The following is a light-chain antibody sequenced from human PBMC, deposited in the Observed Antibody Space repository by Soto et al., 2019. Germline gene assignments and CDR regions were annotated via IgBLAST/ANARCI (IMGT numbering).Light chain of an antibody. CDR3: ISYPISSTVV. CDR2: DVS. Sequence: QSALTQPASVSGSPGQSITISCTGTSSDVGGYNYVSWYQQHPGKAPKLMIYDVSNRPSGVSNRFSGSKSGNTASLTISGLQAEDEADYYCISYPISSTVVFGGGTKLTVL. V-gene: IGLV2-14*01. CDR1: SSDVGGYNY. J-gene: IGLJ2*01.